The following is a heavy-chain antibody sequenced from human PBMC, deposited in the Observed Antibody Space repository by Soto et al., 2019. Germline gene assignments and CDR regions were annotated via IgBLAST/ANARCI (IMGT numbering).Heavy chain of an antibody. CDR3: ARRGALYCYAYGPFEM. J-gene: IGHJ3*02. CDR2: IYYSGST. Sequence: PSETLSLTCTVSGGSISSSSYYWGWVRQPPGKGLEWIGSIYYSGSTYYNPSLKSRVTISVDTSKNQFSLKLSSVTAADTAVYYCARRGALYCYAYGPFEMWCQGTMVT. D-gene: IGHD5-18*01. V-gene: IGHV4-39*01. CDR1: GGSISSSSYY.